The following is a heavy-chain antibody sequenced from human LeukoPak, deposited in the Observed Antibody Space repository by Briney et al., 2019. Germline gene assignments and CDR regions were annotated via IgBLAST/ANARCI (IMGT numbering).Heavy chain of an antibody. Sequence: SETLSLTCTVSGGSISSGSYYWSWIRQPAGKGLEWIGYIHYSGSTNYNPSLKSRVTISVDTSKNQFSLKLSSVTAADTAVYYCARDRDDSSGYYRSPYFDYWGQGTLVTVSS. D-gene: IGHD3-22*01. CDR3: ARDRDDSSGYYRSPYFDY. V-gene: IGHV4-61*10. CDR1: GGSISSGSYY. CDR2: IHYSGST. J-gene: IGHJ4*02.